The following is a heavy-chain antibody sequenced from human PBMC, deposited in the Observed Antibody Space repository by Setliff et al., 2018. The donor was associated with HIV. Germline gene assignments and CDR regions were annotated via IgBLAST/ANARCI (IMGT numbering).Heavy chain of an antibody. J-gene: IGHJ4*02. V-gene: IGHV4-39*07. CDR3: ARGPPFAY. CDR1: GDSFSSGTYY. Sequence: SETLSLTCSVSGDSFSSGTYYWGWIRQPPGKGLEWIGCVYYSGSIDYNPSPESRVTISEDTSRHQFSLKLTSVTADDTGIYYCARGPPFAYWGQGLLVTVSS. CDR2: VYYSGSI.